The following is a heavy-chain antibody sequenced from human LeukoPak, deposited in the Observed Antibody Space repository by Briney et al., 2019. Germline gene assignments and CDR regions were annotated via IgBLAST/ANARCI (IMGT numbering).Heavy chain of an antibody. Sequence: SETLSLTCTVSGGSISISSYYWGWIRQPPGKGLEWIGSIYYSGSTYYNPSLKSRVTISVDTSKNQFSLKLSSVTAADTAVYYCARPRGFNIFDYWGQGTLVTVSS. D-gene: IGHD6-25*01. CDR2: IYYSGST. CDR3: ARPRGFNIFDY. J-gene: IGHJ4*02. CDR1: GGSISISSYY. V-gene: IGHV4-39*01.